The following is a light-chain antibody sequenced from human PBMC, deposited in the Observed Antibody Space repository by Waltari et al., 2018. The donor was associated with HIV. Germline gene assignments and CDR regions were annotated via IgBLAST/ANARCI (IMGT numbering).Light chain of an antibody. V-gene: IGLV2-23*01. CDR3: SSYTSFSTVL. J-gene: IGLJ2*01. CDR2: DGN. CDR1: SRDVGPYSL. Sequence: QSALTQPASVSGSPGQSTTIPCTGTSRDVGPYSLVSWYQHHPGKAPKLMIYDGNKRPSGVSNRFSGSKSGNTASLTISGLQAEDEADYYCSSYTSFSTVLFGGGTKLTVL.